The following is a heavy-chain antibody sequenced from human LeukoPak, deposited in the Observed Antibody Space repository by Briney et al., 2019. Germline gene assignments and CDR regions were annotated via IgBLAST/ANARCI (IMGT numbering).Heavy chain of an antibody. D-gene: IGHD6-13*01. Sequence: GGSLRLSCAAYGFTFSSFAMIWVRQAPGEGLEGVSAISGSGGSTYYADSVKSRFTISKDNSKNTLYLQIDSLRAEDTAVYYCAKGYGSSYYGIFDYWGQGTLVTVSS. CDR2: ISGSGGST. CDR1: GFTFSSFA. CDR3: AKGYGSSYYGIFDY. V-gene: IGHV3-23*01. J-gene: IGHJ4*02.